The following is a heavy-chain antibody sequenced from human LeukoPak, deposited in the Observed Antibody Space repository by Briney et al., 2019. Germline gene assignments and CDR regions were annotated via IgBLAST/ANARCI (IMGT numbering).Heavy chain of an antibody. D-gene: IGHD6-6*01. CDR3: ARDVYSSSSFDY. CDR1: GFTVSSNY. V-gene: IGHV3-66*01. J-gene: IGHJ4*02. CDR2: IYSGGST. Sequence: GGSLRLSCAASGFTVSSNYMSWVRQAPGKGLEWVSVIYSGGSTYYADSVKGRFTISRDNSKNTLYLQMNSLRAEDTAVYYCARDVYSSSSFDYWGQGTLVTVSS.